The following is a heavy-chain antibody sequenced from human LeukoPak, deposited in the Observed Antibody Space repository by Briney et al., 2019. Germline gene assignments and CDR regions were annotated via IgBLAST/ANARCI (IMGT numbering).Heavy chain of an antibody. CDR3: ARGEITMAPYGMDV. J-gene: IGHJ6*02. CDR1: GSSISSGGYY. V-gene: IGHV4-31*03. D-gene: IGHD3-10*01. Sequence: PSETLSLTCTVSGSSISSGGYYWSWIRQHPGKGLEWIGYINYSGSTYYNPSLKSRVTISVDTSKNQFSLKLSSVTAADTAVYYCARGEITMAPYGMDVWGQGTTVTVSS. CDR2: INYSGST.